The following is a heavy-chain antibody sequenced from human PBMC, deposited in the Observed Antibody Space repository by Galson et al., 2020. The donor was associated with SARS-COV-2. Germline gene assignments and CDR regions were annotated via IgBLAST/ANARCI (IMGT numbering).Heavy chain of an antibody. V-gene: IGHV1-2*04. J-gene: IGHJ6*03. CDR2: INPNSGGT. D-gene: IGHD2-2*01. CDR3: ARESSSRDGDYYYYMDV. Sequence: ASVKLSCTASGYTFTGYYMHWARQAPGQGLEWMGWINPNSGGTNYAQKFQGWVTMTRDTSISTAYMELSRLRSDDTAVDYCARESSSRDGDYYYYMDVWGKGTTVTVSS. CDR1: GYTFTGYY.